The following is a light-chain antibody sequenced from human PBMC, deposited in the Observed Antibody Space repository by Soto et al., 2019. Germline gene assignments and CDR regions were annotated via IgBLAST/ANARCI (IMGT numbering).Light chain of an antibody. V-gene: IGLV1-40*01. CDR3: QSYDNNLGVV. CDR2: ANN. J-gene: IGLJ3*02. CDR1: SSNIGADYD. Sequence: QSVLTQPPSVSGAPGQRVTISCAGSSSNIGADYDAHWYQHLPGTAPKLLIFANNNRPSGIPDRFSGSKSGASASLAITGLQTEDEADYYCQSYDNNLGVVFGGGTKVTVL.